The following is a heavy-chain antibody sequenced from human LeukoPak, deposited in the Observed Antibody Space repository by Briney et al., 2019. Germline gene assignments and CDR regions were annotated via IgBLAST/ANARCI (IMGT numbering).Heavy chain of an antibody. CDR3: ARGDGYHIF. CDR1: GGSMTKYN. CDR2: IFTNGST. Sequence: SETLSLTCISSGGSMTKYNWTWIRQPAGKGLEWIGRIFTNGSTNCNPSLKSRVTMSVDSSESHVSLKLSSVTAADTAVYYCARGDGYHIFWGQGTLVTVSS. V-gene: IGHV4-4*07. D-gene: IGHD5-24*01. J-gene: IGHJ4*02.